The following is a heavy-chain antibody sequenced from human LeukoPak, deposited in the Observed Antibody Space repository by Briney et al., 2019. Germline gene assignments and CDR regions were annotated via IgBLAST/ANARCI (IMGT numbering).Heavy chain of an antibody. CDR1: GYTFTSYY. Sequence: ASVKVSCKASGYTFTSYYMHWVRQAPGQGLYVMGIINPSGGSTSYAQKFQGRVTMTRDTSASTVYMELSSLRSEDTAVYYCARAVDILTGYEWYFDYWGQGTLVTVSS. CDR3: ARAVDILTGYEWYFDY. J-gene: IGHJ4*02. CDR2: INPSGGST. D-gene: IGHD3-9*01. V-gene: IGHV1-46*01.